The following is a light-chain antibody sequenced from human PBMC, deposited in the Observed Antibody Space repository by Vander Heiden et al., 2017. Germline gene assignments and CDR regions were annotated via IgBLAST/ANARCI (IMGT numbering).Light chain of an antibody. CDR3: AAWDDSRNGVV. J-gene: IGLJ2*01. Sequence: GSSSNIGSNTVHWYQQLPGTAPKLLIYSNNQRPSGVPDRFSGSKSGTSASLAISGLQSEDEADYYCAAWDDSRNGVVFGGGTKLTVL. V-gene: IGLV1-44*01. CDR1: SSNIGSNT. CDR2: SNN.